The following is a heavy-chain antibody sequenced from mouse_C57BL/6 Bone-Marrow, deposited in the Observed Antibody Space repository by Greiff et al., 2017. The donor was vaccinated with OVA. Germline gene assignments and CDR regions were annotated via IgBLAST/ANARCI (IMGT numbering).Heavy chain of an antibody. D-gene: IGHD1-1*02. CDR1: GFNITDYY. V-gene: IGHV14-4*01. Sequence: VQLQQSGAELVRPGASVKLSCTASGFNITDYYMHWVKQRPEQGLEWIGEIDPGNGDTDYASKFQGKATITADTSSNTAYLQLSSLTSEYTAVYYCTNYRWYFDVRGTGTTVT. J-gene: IGHJ1*03. CDR3: TNYRWYFDV. CDR2: IDPGNGDT.